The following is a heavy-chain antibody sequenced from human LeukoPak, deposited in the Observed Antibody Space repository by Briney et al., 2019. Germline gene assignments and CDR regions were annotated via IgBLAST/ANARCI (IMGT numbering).Heavy chain of an antibody. D-gene: IGHD3-9*01. CDR3: ARALPYYDILTGYGAFDY. CDR2: ITTSDGNT. V-gene: IGHV3-23*01. Sequence: GGSLRLSCAASGFTFSSYTMSWVRQAPGKGLEWVSTITTSDGNTYYADSVKGRFTVSRDNSKNTLFLQMNSLRAEDTAVYYCARALPYYDILTGYGAFDYWGQGTLVTVSS. J-gene: IGHJ4*02. CDR1: GFTFSSYT.